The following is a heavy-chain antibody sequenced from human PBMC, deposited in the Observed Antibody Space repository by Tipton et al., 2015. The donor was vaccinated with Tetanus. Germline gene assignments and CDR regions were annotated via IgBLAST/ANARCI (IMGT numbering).Heavy chain of an antibody. CDR1: GFTFKSYT. D-gene: IGHD2-21*02. V-gene: IGHV3-21*01. J-gene: IGHJ4*02. CDR2: ISSSSRYI. Sequence: SLRLSCEASGFTFKSYTMNWLRQAPGNGLEWVSSISSSSRYIYYADSVKGRFTISRDNAKNSLYLQMISLRAEDTAVYSCARGMAEASNCGGDCYSDYWGQGTLVTVSS. CDR3: ARGMAEASNCGGDCYSDY.